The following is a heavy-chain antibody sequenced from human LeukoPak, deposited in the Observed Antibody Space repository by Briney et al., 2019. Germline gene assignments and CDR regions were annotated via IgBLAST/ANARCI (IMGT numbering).Heavy chain of an antibody. CDR2: INPNSGGT. CDR1: GYTFTGYY. Sequence: ASVKVSCKASGYTFTGYYMHWVRQAPGQGLEWMGWINPNSGGTNYAQKFQGRVTMTRDTSISTAYMELSRLRSDDTAVYYCARDSYSSGWFSESWGQGTLVTAS. J-gene: IGHJ5*02. CDR3: ARDSYSSGWFSES. V-gene: IGHV1-2*02. D-gene: IGHD6-19*01.